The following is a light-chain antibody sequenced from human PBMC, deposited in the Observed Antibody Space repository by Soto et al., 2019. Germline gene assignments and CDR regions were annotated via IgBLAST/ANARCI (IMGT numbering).Light chain of an antibody. CDR3: QQSYSTPLT. Sequence: DIQMTQSPSSLSASVGDRITITCRASQSISNFLNWYQQKPGKAPKLLIYAASSLQSGVPARFSGSESGTDFTVTISSVQREDFSTYYCQQSYSTPLTFGGGTKVEIK. CDR2: AAS. V-gene: IGKV1-39*01. J-gene: IGKJ4*01. CDR1: QSISNF.